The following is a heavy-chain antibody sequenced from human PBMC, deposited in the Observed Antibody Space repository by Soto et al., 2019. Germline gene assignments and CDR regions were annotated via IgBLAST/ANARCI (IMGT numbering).Heavy chain of an antibody. V-gene: IGHV3-23*01. J-gene: IGHJ4*02. CDR1: GFTFSSYA. CDR2: ISGSGGNT. D-gene: IGHD1-26*01. CDR3: AKSKGGTRWRNFDS. Sequence: PRGSLILSCAASGFTFSSYAMGWVLQAPGTGLEWVSRISGSGGNTDYADSVKGRFTISRDNSKDTLYLQMNSLRAEDTAVYYCAKSKGGTRWRNFDSRGQGTLVAVSS.